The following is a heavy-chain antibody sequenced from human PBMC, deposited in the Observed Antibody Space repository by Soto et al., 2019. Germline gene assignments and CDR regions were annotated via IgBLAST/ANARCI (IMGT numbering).Heavy chain of an antibody. Sequence: QVQLVQSGAEMKKPGASVKVSCKASGYTFTTYGISWVRQTPGQGLEWMGWISAYNGNTHYAQKLQGRVTMTTDTSTSTTYVELRSRRSRGTAVYYWVIQHFPSPDDSFDYWGQGNVVTGSS. D-gene: IGHD3-3*02. CDR2: ISAYNGNT. CDR1: GYTFTTYG. V-gene: IGHV1-18*04. CDR3: VIQHFPSPDDSFDY. J-gene: IGHJ4*02.